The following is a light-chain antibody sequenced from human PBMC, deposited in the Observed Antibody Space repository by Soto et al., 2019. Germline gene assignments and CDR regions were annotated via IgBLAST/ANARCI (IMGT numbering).Light chain of an antibody. CDR2: GAS. Sequence: DIVLTQSPGTLSLSPGERATLSCRASQSVSSSYLAWYQQKPGQAPRLLIYGASSRATDIPDRFSGSGSGTDFTLTISRLEPEDFAVYYCQQYGSSPPITFGQGTRLEIK. CDR3: QQYGSSPPIT. J-gene: IGKJ5*01. CDR1: QSVSSSY. V-gene: IGKV3-20*01.